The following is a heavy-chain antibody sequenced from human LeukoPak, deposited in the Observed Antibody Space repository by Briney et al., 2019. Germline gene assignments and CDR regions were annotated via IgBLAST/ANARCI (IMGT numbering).Heavy chain of an antibody. CDR2: ISGSGAST. CDR1: GFTFSSYA. Sequence: GASLRLSCAASGFTFSSYAMRWVRQAPGKGLEWVSAISGSGASTYYADSVKGRFTISRDNSKNTLYLQMNSLRAEDTAVYYSAKEEEVTIFGVVIGPKMDVWGQGSTVSVSS. CDR3: AKEEEVTIFGVVIGPKMDV. D-gene: IGHD3-3*01. J-gene: IGHJ6*02. V-gene: IGHV3-23*01.